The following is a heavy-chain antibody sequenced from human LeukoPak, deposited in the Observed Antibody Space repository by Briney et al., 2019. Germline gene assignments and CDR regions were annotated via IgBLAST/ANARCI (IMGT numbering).Heavy chain of an antibody. CDR2: ISSSGSTI. V-gene: IGHV3-11*01. D-gene: IGHD2-15*01. CDR3: ARSHGVVVAATPY. Sequence: PGGSLRLSCAASGFTFSDYYMSWIRQAPGKGLEGVSYISSSGSTIYYADSVKGRFTISRDNAKNSLYLQMNSLRAEDTAVYYCARSHGVVVAATPYWGQGTLVTVSS. J-gene: IGHJ4*02. CDR1: GFTFSDYY.